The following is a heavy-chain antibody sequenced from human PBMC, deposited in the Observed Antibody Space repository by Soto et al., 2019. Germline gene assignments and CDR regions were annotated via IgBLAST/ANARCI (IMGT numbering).Heavy chain of an antibody. V-gene: IGHV3-48*03. CDR2: ISDSGDTI. CDR3: ARETYSSGWYHWFDP. D-gene: IGHD6-19*01. CDR1: GFTFSLYE. J-gene: IGHJ5*02. Sequence: VQLVESGGGLVQPGGSLRLSCAASGFTFSLYEMNWVRQAPGKGLEWISYISDSGDTIHYADSVKGRFTISRDNAENSLYLQMNSLRAEDTAVYYSARETYSSGWYHWFDPWGQGTLVTVSS.